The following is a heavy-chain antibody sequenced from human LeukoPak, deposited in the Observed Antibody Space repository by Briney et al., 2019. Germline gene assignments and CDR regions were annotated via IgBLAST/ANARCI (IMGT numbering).Heavy chain of an antibody. Sequence: GGSLRLSCTASGFTFSSYSMNWVRQAPGKGPEWVSSISSDSNYIYYADSVKGRFTISRDNAKNSLYLQMNSLRAEDTAVYYCARDNRGQQLNGMDVWGQGTTVIVSS. CDR3: ARDNRGQQLNGMDV. D-gene: IGHD6-13*01. J-gene: IGHJ6*02. V-gene: IGHV3-21*01. CDR2: ISSDSNYI. CDR1: GFTFSSYS.